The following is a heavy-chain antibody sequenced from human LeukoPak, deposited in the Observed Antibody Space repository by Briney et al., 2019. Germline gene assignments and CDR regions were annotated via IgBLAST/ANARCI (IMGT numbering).Heavy chain of an antibody. V-gene: IGHV4-38-2*02. CDR1: GYSISSGYY. Sequence: SETLSLTCTVSGYSISSGYYWGWIRQPPWKGLEWIGSIYHSGSTYYNPSLKSRVTISVDTSKNQFSLKLSSVTAADTAVYYCARFQSRLYYYYYMDVWGKGTTVTVSS. J-gene: IGHJ6*03. CDR2: IYHSGST. CDR3: ARFQSRLYYYYYMDV.